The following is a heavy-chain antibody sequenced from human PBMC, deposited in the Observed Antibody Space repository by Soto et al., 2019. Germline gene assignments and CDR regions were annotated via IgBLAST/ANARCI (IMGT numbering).Heavy chain of an antibody. CDR2: IYYSGNT. CDR1: GGSISISGYC. Sequence: QLQLQESGPGLVKPSETLSLTCTVSGGSISISGYCWGWIRQPPGKGLEWIGNIYYSGNTYYNPSLKSRLTVSVDTSKNQFSLNLSSVTAADTAMYYCARQKGTYSGMDVWGQGTTVTFSS. J-gene: IGHJ6*02. CDR3: ARQKGTYSGMDV. V-gene: IGHV4-39*01.